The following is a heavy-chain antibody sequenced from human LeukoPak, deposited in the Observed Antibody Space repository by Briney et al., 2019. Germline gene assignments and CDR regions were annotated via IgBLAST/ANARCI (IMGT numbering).Heavy chain of an antibody. CDR1: GFTFSSYD. J-gene: IGHJ3*02. Sequence: GGSLRLSCAASGFTFSSYDMHWVRQAPGKGLEWVSAIGTAGDTYYPGSVKGRFTISRENAKNSLYLQMNSLRAGDTAVYYCARGFRGVRGHAFDIWGQGTMVTVSS. V-gene: IGHV3-13*01. CDR2: IGTAGDT. CDR3: ARGFRGVRGHAFDI. D-gene: IGHD3-10*01.